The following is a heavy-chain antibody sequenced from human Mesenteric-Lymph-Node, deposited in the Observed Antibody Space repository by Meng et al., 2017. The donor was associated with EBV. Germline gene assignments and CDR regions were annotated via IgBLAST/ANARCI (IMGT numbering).Heavy chain of an antibody. CDR2: INHSGGT. CDR1: GGSFSDYYY. D-gene: IGHD3-10*01. Sequence: VQLQQGGAGLLKPSETLSLTCGVYGGSFSDYYYWSWIRQSPGKGLEWIGEINHSGGTNYNPSLKSRVTISVDTSKNQFSLRLSSVTAADTAVYYCVRCRELPTTPDYWGQGTLVTVSS. V-gene: IGHV4-34*02. CDR3: VRCRELPTTPDY. J-gene: IGHJ4*02.